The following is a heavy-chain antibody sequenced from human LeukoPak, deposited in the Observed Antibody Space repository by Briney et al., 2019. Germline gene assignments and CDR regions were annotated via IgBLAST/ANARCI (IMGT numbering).Heavy chain of an antibody. CDR3: AKIEVGRFDP. D-gene: IGHD1-26*01. CDR1: GASISSHY. CDR2: IYDRGST. Sequence: AETLSLTCTVTGASISSHYWCWIRQTPGTGLEWIGDIYDRGSTTYNPSLKSRVSISVDTSRNQFSLNLRSVTAADTAVYYCAKIEVGRFDPWGQGTLVTVSS. V-gene: IGHV4-59*11. J-gene: IGHJ5*02.